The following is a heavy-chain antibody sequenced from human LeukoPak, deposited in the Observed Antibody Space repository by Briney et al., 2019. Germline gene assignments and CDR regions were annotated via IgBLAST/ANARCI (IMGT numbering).Heavy chain of an antibody. Sequence: SVKVSCKASGGTFSSYAISWVRQAPGQGLEWMGGIIPIFGTANYAQKFQGRVTITTDESTSTAYMELSSLRSEDTAVYYCARHEGGSSSSPDYWGQGTLVTVSS. V-gene: IGHV1-69*05. D-gene: IGHD6-13*01. CDR1: GGTFSSYA. J-gene: IGHJ4*02. CDR2: IIPIFGTA. CDR3: ARHEGGSSSSPDY.